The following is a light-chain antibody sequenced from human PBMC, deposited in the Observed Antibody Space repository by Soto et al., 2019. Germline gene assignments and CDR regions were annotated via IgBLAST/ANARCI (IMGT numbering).Light chain of an antibody. Sequence: QPVLTQSPSASASLGASVKLTCTLSSGHSSYAIAWHQQQPEKGPQYLMKLDSDGSHTKGDAIPDRFSGSSSGAERYLTISSLQSEDEADDYCQTWGTGIHVVFGGGTKLTVL. CDR1: SGHSSYA. J-gene: IGLJ2*01. CDR3: QTWGTGIHVV. V-gene: IGLV4-69*01. CDR2: LDSDGSH.